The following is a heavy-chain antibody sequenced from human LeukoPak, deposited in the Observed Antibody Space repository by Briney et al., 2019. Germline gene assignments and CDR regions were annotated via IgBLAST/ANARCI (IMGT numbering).Heavy chain of an antibody. CDR1: GYSFTSYY. CDR3: ARVRITMVRGVPYYFDY. J-gene: IGHJ4*02. Sequence: ASVKVSCKASGYSFTSYYMHWVRQAPGQGLEWMGIINPSGGSTSYAQKFQGRVTMTTDTSTSTAYMELRSLRSDDTAVYYCARVRITMVRGVPYYFDYWGQGTLVTVSS. V-gene: IGHV1-46*01. D-gene: IGHD3-10*01. CDR2: INPSGGST.